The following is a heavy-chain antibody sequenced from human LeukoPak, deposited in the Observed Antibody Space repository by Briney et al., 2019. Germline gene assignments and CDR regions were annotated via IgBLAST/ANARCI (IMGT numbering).Heavy chain of an antibody. D-gene: IGHD2-21*01. CDR3: ARGLTGGDYYFDY. J-gene: IGHJ4*02. Sequence: PGGSLRLSCAASGFTFSSYAMSWIRQPPGKGLEWIGEINHSGSTNYNPSLKSRVTISVDTSKNQFSLKLSSVTAADTAVYYCARGLTGGDYYFDYWGQGTLVTVSS. CDR2: INHSGST. V-gene: IGHV4-34*01. CDR1: GFTFSSYA.